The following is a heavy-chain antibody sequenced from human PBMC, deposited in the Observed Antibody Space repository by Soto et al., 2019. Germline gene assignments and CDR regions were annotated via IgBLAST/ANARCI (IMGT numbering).Heavy chain of an antibody. Sequence: GGSLRLSCEASGFTFNKHAINWVRQAPGKGLEWVSSISGLGNRVYYADSVKGRFTISRDNSKNTVYLQMSSLRAEDTAIFYCAKAELGMDAFDIWGPGTSVTVSS. CDR2: ISGLGNRV. J-gene: IGHJ3*02. V-gene: IGHV3-23*01. CDR3: AKAELGMDAFDI. D-gene: IGHD7-27*01. CDR1: GFTFNKHA.